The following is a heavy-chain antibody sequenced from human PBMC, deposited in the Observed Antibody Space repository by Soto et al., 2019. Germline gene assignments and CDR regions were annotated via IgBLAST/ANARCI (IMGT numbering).Heavy chain of an antibody. CDR1: GFTFSNYS. D-gene: IGHD5-18*01. CDR3: ARDFGYSYGCVMDV. CDR2: ISSSSSYI. J-gene: IGHJ6*02. Sequence: GGSLRLSCAASGFTFSNYSMNWVRQAPGKGLKWVSSISSSSSYIYYADSAKGRFTISRDNAKNSLYLQMNSLRAEDTAVYYCARDFGYSYGCVMDVWGQGTTVTVSS. V-gene: IGHV3-21*01.